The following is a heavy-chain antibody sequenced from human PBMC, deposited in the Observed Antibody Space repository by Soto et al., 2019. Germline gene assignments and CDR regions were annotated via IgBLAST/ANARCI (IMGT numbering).Heavy chain of an antibody. D-gene: IGHD2-15*01. CDR2: IYYSGST. V-gene: IGHV4-59*08. Sequence: SETLSHTCTVTGGSISSYYWSWIRQPTGKGLEWIGYIYYSGSTNYNPSHKSRVTISVDTSKNQFSLMLSSVTAADMALFYSARHAVVVAATFDYWGQGTLVTVSS. CDR1: GGSISSYY. CDR3: ARHAVVVAATFDY. J-gene: IGHJ4*02.